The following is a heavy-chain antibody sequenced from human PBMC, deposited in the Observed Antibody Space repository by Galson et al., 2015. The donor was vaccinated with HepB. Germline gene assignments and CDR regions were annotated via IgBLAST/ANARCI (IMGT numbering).Heavy chain of an antibody. V-gene: IGHV1-69*13. CDR1: GGTFNNYA. CDR3: ARDVDWNFDS. J-gene: IGHJ4*02. D-gene: IGHD3-9*01. Sequence: SVKVSCKASGGTFNNYAINWLRQAPGQGLEWMGKFIPLFGTSKYAERFQGRVTITADDSSGTAFMELSGLGSEDTALYFCARDVDWNFDSWGQGTLVTVSS. CDR2: FIPLFGTS.